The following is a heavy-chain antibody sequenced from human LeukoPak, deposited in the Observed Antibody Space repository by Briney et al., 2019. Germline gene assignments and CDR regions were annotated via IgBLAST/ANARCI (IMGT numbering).Heavy chain of an antibody. CDR3: ARSVLRFLEWLPYSDY. J-gene: IGHJ4*02. D-gene: IGHD3-3*01. CDR1: GGSISSGDYY. Sequence: SETLSLTCTVSGGSISSGDYYWGWIRQPPGQGLEWIASIYLGGTTYYTPSLKSRVTISVDTSKNQFSLKLSSVTAADTAVYYCARSVLRFLEWLPYSDYWGQGTLVTVSS. CDR2: IYLGGTT. V-gene: IGHV4-39*01.